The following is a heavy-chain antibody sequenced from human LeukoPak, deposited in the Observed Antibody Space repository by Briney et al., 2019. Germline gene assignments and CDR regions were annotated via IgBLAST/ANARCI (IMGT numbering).Heavy chain of an antibody. CDR3: AREGIAATGSNDY. Sequence: SVKVSCKASGGTFSSYAISWVRQAPGQGLEWMGGIIPIFGTANYAQKFQGRVTITADKSASTAYMELSSLRSEDTAVYYCAREGIAATGSNDYWGQGTLVTVSS. CDR2: IIPIFGTA. CDR1: GGTFSSYA. D-gene: IGHD2-15*01. V-gene: IGHV1-69*06. J-gene: IGHJ4*02.